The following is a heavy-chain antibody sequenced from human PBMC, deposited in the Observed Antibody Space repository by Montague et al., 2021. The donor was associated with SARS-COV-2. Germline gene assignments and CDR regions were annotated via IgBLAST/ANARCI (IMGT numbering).Heavy chain of an antibody. CDR1: GFTFSNAW. Sequence: SLRLSCAASGFTFSNAWMSWVRQAPGKGLEWVGRIKSKTDGGTTDYAAPGKGRFTISRDDSKNTLYLQMNSLKTEDTAVYYCTAGVELRFLEWLLPTFYYGMDVWGQGTTVTVSS. CDR2: IKSKTDGGTT. D-gene: IGHD3-3*01. J-gene: IGHJ6*02. V-gene: IGHV3-15*01. CDR3: TAGVELRFLEWLLPTFYYGMDV.